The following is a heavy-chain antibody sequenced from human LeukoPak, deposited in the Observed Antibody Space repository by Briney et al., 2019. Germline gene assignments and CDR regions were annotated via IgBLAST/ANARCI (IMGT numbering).Heavy chain of an antibody. Sequence: PGRSLRLSCAASGFTFSSYAMSWVRQAAGKGLEWVSSIIGSVGRTYYAGSVKGRFTISRDNSNNTLYLQMNSLRAEDTAVYYCAKGHIVVVTAIRGGIDYWGQGTLVTVSS. V-gene: IGHV3-23*01. CDR2: IIGSVGRT. CDR3: AKGHIVVVTAIRGGIDY. D-gene: IGHD2-21*02. J-gene: IGHJ4*02. CDR1: GFTFSSYA.